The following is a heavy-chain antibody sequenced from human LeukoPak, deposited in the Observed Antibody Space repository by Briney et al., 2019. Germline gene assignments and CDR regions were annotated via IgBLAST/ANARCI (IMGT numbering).Heavy chain of an antibody. D-gene: IGHD1-1*01. CDR3: AKMVTGFPNWFDP. Sequence: PGGSLRLSCAASGFTFSSYVMSWVRQAPGKGLEWVSAIRGSGDITYYADSVKGRFTISRDNSENTLYLQMNSLRAEDTALYYCAKMVTGFPNWFDPWGQGTLVTVSS. CDR2: IRGSGDIT. J-gene: IGHJ5*02. CDR1: GFTFSSYV. V-gene: IGHV3-23*01.